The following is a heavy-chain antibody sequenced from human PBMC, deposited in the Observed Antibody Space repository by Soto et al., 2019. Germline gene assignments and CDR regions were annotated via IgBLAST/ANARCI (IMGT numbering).Heavy chain of an antibody. CDR1: GFTFSSYA. CDR2: ISYDGSNK. CDR3: ARDIASTSPHYYYYGMDV. Sequence: QVQLVESGGGVVQPGRSLRLSCAASGFTFSSYAMHWVRQAPDKGLEWVAVISYDGSNKYYADSVKGRFTISRDNSKNTLYLQMNSLRAEDTAVYYCARDIASTSPHYYYYGMDVWGQGTTVTVSS. V-gene: IGHV3-30-3*01. D-gene: IGHD2-2*01. J-gene: IGHJ6*02.